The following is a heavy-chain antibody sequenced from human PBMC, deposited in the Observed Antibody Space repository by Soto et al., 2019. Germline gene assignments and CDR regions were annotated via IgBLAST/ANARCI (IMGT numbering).Heavy chain of an antibody. Sequence: ASVKVSCKASGYTFTSYGISWLRQAPGQGLEWMGWISAYNGNTNYAQKLQGRVTMTTDTSTSTAYMELRSLRSEDTAVYYCARDIVVVPHPHYYYYGMDVWGQGTTVTVSS. D-gene: IGHD2-15*01. CDR3: ARDIVVVPHPHYYYYGMDV. CDR1: GYTFTSYG. CDR2: ISAYNGNT. V-gene: IGHV1-18*01. J-gene: IGHJ6*02.